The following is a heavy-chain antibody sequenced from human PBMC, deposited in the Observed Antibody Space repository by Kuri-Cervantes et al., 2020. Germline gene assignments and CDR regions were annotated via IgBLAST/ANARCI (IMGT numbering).Heavy chain of an antibody. CDR2: ISAYNGYT. V-gene: IGHV1-18*01. CDR1: GYTFTNYG. Sequence: ASVKVSCKASGYTFTNYGISWVRQAPGQGLEWMGWISAYNGYTNYAQKLQGRVTMTRNTSISTAYMELSSLRSEDTAVYYCARGSTSSWYRGDYYYGMGVWGQGTTVTLSS. J-gene: IGHJ6*02. CDR3: ARGSTSSWYRGDYYYGMGV. D-gene: IGHD6-13*01.